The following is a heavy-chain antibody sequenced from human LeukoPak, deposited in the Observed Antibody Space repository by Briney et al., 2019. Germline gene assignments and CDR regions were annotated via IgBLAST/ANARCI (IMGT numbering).Heavy chain of an antibody. Sequence: SETLSLTCTVSGGSISSSRYYWGWIRQPPGKGLEWIGSIYYSGSTYYNPSLKSRVTISVDTSKNQFSLKLSSVTAADTAVYYCATPRGYSYGYLDNWGHGTLVTVSS. V-gene: IGHV4-39*01. J-gene: IGHJ4*01. CDR3: ATPRGYSYGYLDN. D-gene: IGHD5-18*01. CDR1: GGSISSSRYY. CDR2: IYYSGST.